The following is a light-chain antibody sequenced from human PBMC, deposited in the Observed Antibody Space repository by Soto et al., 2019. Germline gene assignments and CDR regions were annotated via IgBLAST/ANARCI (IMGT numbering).Light chain of an antibody. J-gene: IGKJ1*01. CDR2: AAS. CDR3: QQSYSTLRT. V-gene: IGKV1-39*01. Sequence: DIQMTQSPSSLSASVGDRVTITCRASQSISSYLNWYQQKPVQAPKLLMYAASSLQSGVPSRFSGSGSGTDFTRTISSLQPEDFATYYCQQSYSTLRTFGQGTKVEIK. CDR1: QSISSY.